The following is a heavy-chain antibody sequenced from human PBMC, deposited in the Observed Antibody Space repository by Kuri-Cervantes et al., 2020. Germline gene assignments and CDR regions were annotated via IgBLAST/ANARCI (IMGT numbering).Heavy chain of an antibody. Sequence: GESLKISCLASGITLRRNWMHWVRQAPGKGLEWVAVITYDGSNKYYADSVKGRFTISRDNSKNTLYLQMNSLRVDDTAVYFCAKWLAHSFDSSGFYSDWGQGTLVTVSS. CDR1: GITLRRNW. D-gene: IGHD3-22*01. J-gene: IGHJ1*01. V-gene: IGHV3-30*07. CDR3: AKWLAHSFDSSGFYSD. CDR2: ITYDGSNK.